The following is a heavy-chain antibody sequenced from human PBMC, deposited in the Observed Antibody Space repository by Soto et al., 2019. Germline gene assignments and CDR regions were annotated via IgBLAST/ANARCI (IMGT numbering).Heavy chain of an antibody. V-gene: IGHV1-2*02. Sequence: ASVKVSCKAAGYTFTDYYMHWVRQAPGQGLEWMGWINPKSGGTNYAQKFQGRVTMTRDTSISTAYVEVSRLRYDDTAVYYCARDNPSVYWGQGTLVTVSS. D-gene: IGHD3-10*01. J-gene: IGHJ4*02. CDR3: ARDNPSVY. CDR2: INPKSGGT. CDR1: GYTFTDYY.